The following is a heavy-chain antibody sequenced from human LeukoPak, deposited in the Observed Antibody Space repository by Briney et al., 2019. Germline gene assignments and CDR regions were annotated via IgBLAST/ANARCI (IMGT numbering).Heavy chain of an antibody. CDR3: ARSYWEAFDI. J-gene: IGHJ3*02. D-gene: IGHD1-26*01. V-gene: IGHV4-59*01. CDR1: GGSISSYY. Sequence: SETLSLTCTVSGGSISSYYWSWIRQPPGKGLEWIGYIYYSGSTNYNPSLKSRVTISVDTSKNQFSLKLSSVTAADTAVYYCARSYWEAFDIWGQGTMVTVSS. CDR2: IYYSGST.